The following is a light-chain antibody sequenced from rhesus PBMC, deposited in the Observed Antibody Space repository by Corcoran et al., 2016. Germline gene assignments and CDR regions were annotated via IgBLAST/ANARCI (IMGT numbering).Light chain of an antibody. V-gene: IGKV1-74*01. J-gene: IGKJ2*01. CDR1: ENVTNY. Sequence: DIQMTQSPSSLSASVGDRVTITCRASENVTNYLNWYQQKPGKAPKLLIYKASTLQSGVPSRFSGSGSGTDYTFTISRLQPEDVATYYCQHGYGTPYSFGQGTKVEIK. CDR2: KAS. CDR3: QHGYGTPYS.